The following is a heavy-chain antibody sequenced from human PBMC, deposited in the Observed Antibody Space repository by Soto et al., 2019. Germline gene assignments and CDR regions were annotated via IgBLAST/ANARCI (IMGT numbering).Heavy chain of an antibody. Sequence: GGSLRLSCVASGVTFRDSYMTWIRQAPGKGLEWISYISSSGTSIYFADSVKGRFTISRDNAKNSLYLQMNSLTAEDTAVYYCARTRGAYGLALDYWGQGILVTVSS. CDR2: ISSSGTSI. CDR1: GVTFRDSY. D-gene: IGHD5-12*01. J-gene: IGHJ4*02. CDR3: ARTRGAYGLALDY. V-gene: IGHV3-11*01.